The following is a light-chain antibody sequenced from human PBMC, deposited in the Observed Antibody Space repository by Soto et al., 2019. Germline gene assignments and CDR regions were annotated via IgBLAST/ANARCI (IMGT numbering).Light chain of an antibody. V-gene: IGKV4-1*01. J-gene: IGKJ4*01. CDR1: QSVLYSSNNKNY. CDR3: QQYYSTLT. CDR2: SAS. Sequence: IVMTQSPDSLAVSLGERATINCKSSQSVLYSSNNKNYLAWYQQKTGQPPKLLIYSASTRESGVPDRFSGSGSGKDFTLTISRLQAEDVAVYYCQQYYSTLTFGGGAKVEIK.